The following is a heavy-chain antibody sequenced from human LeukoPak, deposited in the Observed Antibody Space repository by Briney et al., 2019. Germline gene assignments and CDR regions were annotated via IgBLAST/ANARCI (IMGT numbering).Heavy chain of an antibody. D-gene: IGHD1-7*01. CDR2: ISSSSYI. J-gene: IGHJ5*02. CDR1: GFTFSSYS. CDR3: ARGGYDWNYVWEFDP. Sequence: GGSLRLSCAASGFTFSSYSMNWVRLAPGKGLEWVSSISSSSYIYYADSVKGRFTISRDNAKNSLYLQMNSLRAEDTAVYYCARGGYDWNYVWEFDPWRQGTLVTVSS. V-gene: IGHV3-21*01.